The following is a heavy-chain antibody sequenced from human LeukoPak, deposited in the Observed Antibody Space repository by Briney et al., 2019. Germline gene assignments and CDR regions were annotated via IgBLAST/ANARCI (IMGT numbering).Heavy chain of an antibody. CDR3: AQSAYSSSWTIDY. V-gene: IGHV3-53*01. CDR2: IYSGGST. Sequence: GGSLRLSCAVSGVTVSSKYMTWVRQAPGKGLEWVSLIYSGGSTYDADSVKGRFTISRDNSKNMLYLQMDSLRVEDTAVYYCAQSAYSSSWTIDYWGRGTLVTVSS. CDR1: GVTVSSKY. D-gene: IGHD6-13*01. J-gene: IGHJ4*02.